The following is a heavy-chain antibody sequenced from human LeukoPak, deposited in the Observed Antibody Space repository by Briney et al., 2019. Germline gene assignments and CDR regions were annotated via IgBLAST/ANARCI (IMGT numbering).Heavy chain of an antibody. CDR3: ARGEVLIPAAGFDY. J-gene: IGHJ4*02. D-gene: IGHD2-2*01. V-gene: IGHV1-2*02. Sequence: ASVKVSCKASGYTFTGYYMHWVRQAPGQGLEWMGWINPNSGGTNYAQKFQGRVTMTRDTSISTAYMELNRLRSDDTAVYYCARGEVLIPAAGFDYWGQGALVTVSS. CDR1: GYTFTGYY. CDR2: INPNSGGT.